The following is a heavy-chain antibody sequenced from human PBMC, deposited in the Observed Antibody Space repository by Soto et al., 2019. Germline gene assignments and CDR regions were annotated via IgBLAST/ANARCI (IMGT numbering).Heavy chain of an antibody. CDR1: GYTFTSYG. D-gene: IGHD4-17*01. V-gene: IGHV1-18*04. Sequence: ASVKVSCKASGYTFTSYGISWVRQAPGQGLEWMGWISAYNGNTNYAQKLQGRVTMTTDTSTSTAYMELRSLRSDDTAVYYCARVQPHEYGENYCYYYGMDVWGQGPTVTVYS. CDR3: ARVQPHEYGENYCYYYGMDV. CDR2: ISAYNGNT. J-gene: IGHJ6*02.